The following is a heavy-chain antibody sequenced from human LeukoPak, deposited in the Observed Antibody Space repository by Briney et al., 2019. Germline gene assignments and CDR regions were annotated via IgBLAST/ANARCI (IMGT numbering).Heavy chain of an antibody. D-gene: IGHD3-22*01. CDR1: GDSISSGDHY. Sequence: SETLSLTCTVSGDSISSGDHYWSWIRQPPGKGLEWIGYIYYSGTTYYNPSLKSRVTISVDTSKNQFSLKLSSVTAADTAIYYCARGAYSYDSSGYYSAFDIWGQGTMVTASS. CDR3: ARGAYSYDSSGYYSAFDI. V-gene: IGHV4-30-4*08. CDR2: IYYSGTT. J-gene: IGHJ3*02.